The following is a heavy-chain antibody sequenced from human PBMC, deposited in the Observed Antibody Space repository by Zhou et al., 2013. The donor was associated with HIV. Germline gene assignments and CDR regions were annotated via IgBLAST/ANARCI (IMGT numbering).Heavy chain of an antibody. CDR1: GGTFTSHP. J-gene: IGHJ4*02. CDR2: IIPILRTA. D-gene: IGHD3-22*01. V-gene: IGHV1-69*13. CDR3: ARDLTYYYDNSGYYRLDF. Sequence: QVHLVQSGAEVKKPGSSVKVSCKIFGGNPGGTFTSHPISWVRQAPGQGLEWMGGIIPILRTANYAQKFQGRVTITADELTTTAYMELTNLRLEDTAVYFCARDLTYYYDNSGYYRLDFWGQGTLVTVSS.